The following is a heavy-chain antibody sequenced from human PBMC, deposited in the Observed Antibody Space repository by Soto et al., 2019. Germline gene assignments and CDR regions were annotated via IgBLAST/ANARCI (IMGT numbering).Heavy chain of an antibody. V-gene: IGHV3-33*01. Sequence: SLRLSCAASGFTFSSYGMHWVRQAPGKGLEWVAVIWYDGSNKYYADSVKGRFTISRDNSENTLYLQMNSLRAEDTAVYYCAREGSSSSGGFDYWGQGTLVTVSS. D-gene: IGHD6-6*01. CDR1: GFTFSSYG. CDR2: IWYDGSNK. CDR3: AREGSSSSGGFDY. J-gene: IGHJ4*02.